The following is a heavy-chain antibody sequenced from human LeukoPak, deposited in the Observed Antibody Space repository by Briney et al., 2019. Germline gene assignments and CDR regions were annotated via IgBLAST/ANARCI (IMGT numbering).Heavy chain of an antibody. Sequence: SETLSLTCTVSGGSISDYYWSWIRQPPGKGLEWIVEINHSGSTNYNPSLKSRVTISVDTSKNQFSLKLSSVTAADTAVYYCAAVLWFGESKNNWFDPWGQGTLVTVSS. CDR3: AAVLWFGESKNNWFDP. J-gene: IGHJ5*02. CDR1: GGSISDYY. CDR2: INHSGST. V-gene: IGHV4-34*01. D-gene: IGHD3-10*01.